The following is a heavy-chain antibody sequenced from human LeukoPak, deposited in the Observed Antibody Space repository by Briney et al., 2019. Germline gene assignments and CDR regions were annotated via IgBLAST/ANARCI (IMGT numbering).Heavy chain of an antibody. CDR1: GGSISSGSYY. Sequence: SETLSLTCTVSGGSISSGSYYWGWIRQPPGKGLEWIGSIYYSGSTYYNPSLKSRVTISVDTSKNQFSLKLSSVTAADTAVYYCARDTSTVTTYAFDIWGQGTMVTVSS. CDR2: IYYSGST. D-gene: IGHD4-17*01. J-gene: IGHJ3*02. CDR3: ARDTSTVTTYAFDI. V-gene: IGHV4-39*07.